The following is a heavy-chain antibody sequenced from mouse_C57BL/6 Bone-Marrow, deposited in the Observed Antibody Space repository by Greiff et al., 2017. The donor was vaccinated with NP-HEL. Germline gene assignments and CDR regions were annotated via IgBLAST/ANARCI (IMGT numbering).Heavy chain of an antibody. D-gene: IGHD2-1*01. CDR1: GYSITSGYY. Sequence: VQLKQSGPGLVKPSQSLSLTCSVTGYSITSGYYWNWIRQFPGNKLEWMGYISYDGSNNYNPSLKNRISITRDTSKNQFFLKLNSVTTEDTATYYCARATTVTDYWGQGTTLTVSS. CDR3: ARATTVTDY. CDR2: ISYDGSN. V-gene: IGHV3-6*01. J-gene: IGHJ2*01.